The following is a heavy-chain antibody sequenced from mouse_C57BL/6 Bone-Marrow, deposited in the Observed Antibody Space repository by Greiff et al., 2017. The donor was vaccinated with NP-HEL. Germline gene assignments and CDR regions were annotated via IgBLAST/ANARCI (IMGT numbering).Heavy chain of an antibody. J-gene: IGHJ2*01. D-gene: IGHD1-1*01. CDR3: ARRSYYGPLFDY. V-gene: IGHV1-64*01. CDR1: GYTFTSYW. Sequence: QVQLQQPGAELVKPGASVKLSCKASGYTFTSYWMHWVKQRPGQGLEWIGMIHPTSGSTNYNEKFKSKATLTVDKSSSTAYMQLSSLTSEDSAVYYCARRSYYGPLFDYWGQGTTLTVSS. CDR2: IHPTSGST.